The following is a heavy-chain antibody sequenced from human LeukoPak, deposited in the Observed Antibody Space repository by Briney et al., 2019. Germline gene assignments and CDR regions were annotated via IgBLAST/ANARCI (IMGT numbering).Heavy chain of an antibody. CDR3: AVSNGGYGP. Sequence: PGGSLRLSCAASRFTFSKYWMHWVRQAPGKGLLWVSGINSDGSTTVYADSVKGRFTISRDNANDTLYLQMNSLRAEDTAVYFCAVSNGGYGPWGQGALVTVSS. V-gene: IGHV3-74*01. J-gene: IGHJ5*02. CDR2: INSDGSTT. CDR1: RFTFSKYW. D-gene: IGHD5-12*01.